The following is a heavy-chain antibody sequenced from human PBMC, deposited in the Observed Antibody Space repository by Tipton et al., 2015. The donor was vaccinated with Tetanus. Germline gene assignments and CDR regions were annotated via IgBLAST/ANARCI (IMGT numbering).Heavy chain of an antibody. D-gene: IGHD5-12*01. CDR2: IYYSGST. CDR1: GGSISSYY. J-gene: IGHJ4*02. CDR3: ARGRYSGYDLDY. V-gene: IGHV4-59*01. Sequence: LRLSCTVSGGSISSYYWSWIRQPPGKGLEWIGYIYYSGSTNYNPSLKSRVTISVDTSKNQFSLKLSSVTAADTAVYYCARGRYSGYDLDYWGQGTLVTVSS.